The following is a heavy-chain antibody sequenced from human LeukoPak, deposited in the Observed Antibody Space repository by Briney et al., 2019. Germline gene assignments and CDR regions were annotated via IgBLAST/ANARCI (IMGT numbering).Heavy chain of an antibody. CDR2: MNPNSGNT. Sequence: ASVKVSCKASGYTFTSYDINWVRQATGQGLEWMGWMNPNSGNTGYAQKFQGRVTITRNTSISTAYMELSRLRSDDTAVYYCARWDSNYGFDPWGQGTLVTVSS. CDR3: ARWDSNYGFDP. V-gene: IGHV1-8*03. J-gene: IGHJ5*02. D-gene: IGHD4-11*01. CDR1: GYTFTSYD.